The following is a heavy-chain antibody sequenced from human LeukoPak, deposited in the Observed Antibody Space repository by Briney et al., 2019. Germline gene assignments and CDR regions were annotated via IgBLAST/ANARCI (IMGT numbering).Heavy chain of an antibody. CDR3: ARVQAGVGVASYFDY. J-gene: IGHJ4*02. CDR2: ISYDGTNE. Sequence: PGGSLRLSCAASGFTFSNYGMHWVRQAPGKGLEWVAVISYDGTNEYYADSVKGRFTISRDSSKNTLYLQMNSLRPEDTAVYYCARVQAGVGVASYFDYWGQGTLVTVSS. D-gene: IGHD1-26*01. V-gene: IGHV3-30*03. CDR1: GFTFSNYG.